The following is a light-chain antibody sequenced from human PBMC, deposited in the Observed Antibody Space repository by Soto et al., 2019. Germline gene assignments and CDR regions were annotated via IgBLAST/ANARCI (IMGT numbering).Light chain of an antibody. CDR3: SSYTSSSPRV. V-gene: IGLV2-14*01. CDR2: EVS. Sequence: QSALTQPASVSGSPGQSITISCTGTSSDVGGYNYVSWYQQHPGKAPKLMIYEVSNRPSGVSNRFSGSKSGNTASLTISGLQAEDEADYSCSSYTSSSPRVFGTGTKSPS. J-gene: IGLJ1*01. CDR1: SSDVGGYNY.